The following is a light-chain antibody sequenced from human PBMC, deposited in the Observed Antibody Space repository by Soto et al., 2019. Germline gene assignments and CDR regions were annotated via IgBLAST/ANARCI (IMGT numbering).Light chain of an antibody. J-gene: IGKJ5*01. V-gene: IGKV3-20*01. Sequence: ESVYTQARGTLYLSPGERVTLSCRAGQSLSSTYLAWYQQKPGQAPRLLMYGTSRRPTGIPDRFSGSGSGTDFTLTISRLEPEDFAVYYCQRYRPSLTFGQGTPLEIK. CDR1: QSLSSTY. CDR3: QRYRPSLT. CDR2: GTS.